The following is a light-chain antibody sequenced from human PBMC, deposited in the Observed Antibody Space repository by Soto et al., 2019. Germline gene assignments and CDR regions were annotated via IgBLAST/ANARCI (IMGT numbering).Light chain of an antibody. CDR3: QQLSNWHPIT. J-gene: IGKJ5*01. Sequence: EIVWTQSPATLSLSPGERATLSCRASQSVSSYLAWYQQKPGQAPRLLIYDASNRATGIPARFSGGGSGTDFTLTISSLEPEDFAVDDCQQLSNWHPITVGQGKRLEIQ. V-gene: IGKV3-11*01. CDR2: DAS. CDR1: QSVSSY.